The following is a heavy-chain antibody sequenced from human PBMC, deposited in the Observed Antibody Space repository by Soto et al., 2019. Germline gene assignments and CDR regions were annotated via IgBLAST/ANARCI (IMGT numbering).Heavy chain of an antibody. D-gene: IGHD3-10*01. CDR3: ARAVEDVVRGVPYLFDP. J-gene: IGHJ5*02. Sequence: GASVKVSCKASGYTFTSYAMHWVRQAPGQRLEWMGWINAGNGNTKYSQKFQGRVTITRDTSASTAYMELSSLRSEDTAVYYCARAVEDVVRGVPYLFDPWGQGTLVTVSP. CDR1: GYTFTSYA. CDR2: INAGNGNT. V-gene: IGHV1-3*01.